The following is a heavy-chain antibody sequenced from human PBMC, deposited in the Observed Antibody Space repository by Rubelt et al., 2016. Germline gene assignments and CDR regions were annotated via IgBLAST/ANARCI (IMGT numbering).Heavy chain of an antibody. J-gene: IGHJ6*03. D-gene: IGHD2-8*01. CDR2: INHSGGT. Sequence: QVQLQESGPGLVKPSQTLSLTCTVSGGSISSGGYYWSWIRQHPGKGLEWIGEINHSGGTNYNPSLKGRVTMLVDTSKNQCALKLSSVTAADTAVYYCARVVPKNISQYYYYMDVWGKGTTVTVSS. CDR1: GGSISSGGYY. CDR3: ARVVPKNISQYYYYMDV. V-gene: IGHV4-31*03.